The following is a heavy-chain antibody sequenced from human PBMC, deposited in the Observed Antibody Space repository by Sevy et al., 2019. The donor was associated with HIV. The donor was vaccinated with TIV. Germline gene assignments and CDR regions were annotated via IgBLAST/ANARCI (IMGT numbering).Heavy chain of an antibody. Sequence: SETLSLTCAVYGGSFSGYYWSWIRQPPGKGLEWIGEINHSGSTNYNPSLKSRVTISVDTSKNQFSLKLGSVTAADTAVYYCARGFGVVTESGYYYGMDVWGQGTTVTVSS. CDR3: ARGFGVVTESGYYYGMDV. CDR1: GGSFSGYY. D-gene: IGHD2-21*02. J-gene: IGHJ6*02. CDR2: INHSGST. V-gene: IGHV4-34*01.